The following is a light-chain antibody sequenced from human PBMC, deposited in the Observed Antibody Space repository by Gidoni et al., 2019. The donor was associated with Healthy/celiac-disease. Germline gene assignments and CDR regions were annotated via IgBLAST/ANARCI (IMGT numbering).Light chain of an antibody. CDR2: AAS. CDR3: QQYYSYPLT. Sequence: IRVTHSPSSCSASTGDRVTITCRASQGISSYLAWYQQKPGKAPKRLIYAASTLQSGVPSRFSGSGSGTEFTLTISCLQSEDFATYYCQQYYSYPLTFGGGTKVEIK. V-gene: IGKV1-8*01. J-gene: IGKJ4*01. CDR1: QGISSY.